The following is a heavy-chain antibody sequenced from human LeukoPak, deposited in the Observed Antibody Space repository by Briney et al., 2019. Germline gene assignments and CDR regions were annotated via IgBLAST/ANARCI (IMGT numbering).Heavy chain of an antibody. CDR3: ARNYVDTDAYAFDI. CDR1: GGSFSGYY. V-gene: IGHV4-34*01. D-gene: IGHD5-18*01. CDR2: INHSGST. J-gene: IGHJ3*02. Sequence: SETLSLTCAVYGGSFSGYYWSWIRQPPGKGLEWIGEINHSGSTNYNPSLKSRVTISVDTSKNQLSLKLSSVTAVDTAVYYCARNYVDTDAYAFDIWGQGTMVTVSS.